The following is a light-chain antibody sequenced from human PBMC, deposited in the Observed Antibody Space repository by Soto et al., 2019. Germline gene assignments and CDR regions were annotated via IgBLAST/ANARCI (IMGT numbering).Light chain of an antibody. V-gene: IGKV3-11*01. Sequence: EIVLTQSPGTLYLSPGERATLSCRASQSVSSYLAWYQQKPGQAPRLLIYDASNRATGIPARFSGSGSGTDFTLTISSLEPEDFAVYYCQQRSNWLTFGGGTKVEIK. CDR1: QSVSSY. CDR2: DAS. J-gene: IGKJ4*01. CDR3: QQRSNWLT.